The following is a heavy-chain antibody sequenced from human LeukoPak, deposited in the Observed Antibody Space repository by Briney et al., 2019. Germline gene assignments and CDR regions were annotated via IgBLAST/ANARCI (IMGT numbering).Heavy chain of an antibody. D-gene: IGHD2-15*01. J-gene: IGHJ4*02. Sequence: GGSLRLSCAASGFTFSSYEMNWVRQAPGMGLEWVSYISSSGSTIYYADSVKGRFTISRDNAKNSLYLQMNSLRAEDTAVYYCARDGYRSGGSCYGSPPFDYWGQGTLVTVSS. CDR2: ISSSGSTI. CDR1: GFTFSSYE. CDR3: ARDGYRSGGSCYGSPPFDY. V-gene: IGHV3-48*03.